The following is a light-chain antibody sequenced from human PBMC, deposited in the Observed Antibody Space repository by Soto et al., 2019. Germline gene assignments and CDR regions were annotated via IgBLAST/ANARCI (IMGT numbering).Light chain of an antibody. CDR1: QDISNY. Sequence: DIQMTQSPSSLSASVGDRVTITCQASQDISNYLNWYQQKPGKAPKLLIYDASNLETGVPSRFSGSGYGTDFNFTISSLQPEDIATYYCQKYDNLPSLGPGTKVDIK. J-gene: IGKJ3*01. CDR3: QKYDNLPS. CDR2: DAS. V-gene: IGKV1-33*01.